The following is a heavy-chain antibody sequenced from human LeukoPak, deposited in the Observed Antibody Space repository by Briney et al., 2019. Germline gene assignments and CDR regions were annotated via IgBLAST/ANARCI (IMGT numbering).Heavy chain of an antibody. Sequence: GGSLRLSCAASGFIFSSYWMSWVRQAPGKGLEWVAHIKQDGSEKYYVDSVKGRFTISRDNAKNSLYLQMNNLRAEDTAVYYCARGKRGYSLGGYWGQGTLVTVSS. CDR3: ARGKRGYSLGGY. CDR1: GFIFSSYW. CDR2: IKQDGSEK. D-gene: IGHD5-18*01. V-gene: IGHV3-7*01. J-gene: IGHJ4*02.